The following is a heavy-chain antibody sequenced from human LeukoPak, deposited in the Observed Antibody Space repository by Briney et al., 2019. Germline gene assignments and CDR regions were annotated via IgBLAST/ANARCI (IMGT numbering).Heavy chain of an antibody. Sequence: GGSLRLSCAVSGFTVSNYGMSWVRQAPGKGLEWVAGISDSGGSTKYADSVKGRFTISRDNPKNTLFLQMNSLRAEDTAVYFCAKRGVVIRVFLVGFHKETYYFESWGQGALVTVSS. CDR3: AKRGVVIRVFLVGFHKETYYFES. CDR2: ISDSGGST. CDR1: GFTVSNYG. J-gene: IGHJ4*02. V-gene: IGHV3-23*01. D-gene: IGHD3/OR15-3a*01.